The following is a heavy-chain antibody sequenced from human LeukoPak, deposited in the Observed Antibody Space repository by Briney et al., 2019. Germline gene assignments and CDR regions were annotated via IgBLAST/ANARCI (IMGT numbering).Heavy chain of an antibody. CDR3: ARPRLLYGSGPILV. CDR2: IYYSGDT. V-gene: IGHV4-59*12. J-gene: IGHJ4*02. D-gene: IGHD3-10*01. CDR1: GGSISSYY. Sequence: SETLSLTCTVSGGSISSYYWSWIRQPPGKGLEWIGNIYYSGDTNYKSSLKSRVAISVDTSKNQFSLNLTSVTAADTAVYYCARPRLLYGSGPILVWGQGNLVTVSS.